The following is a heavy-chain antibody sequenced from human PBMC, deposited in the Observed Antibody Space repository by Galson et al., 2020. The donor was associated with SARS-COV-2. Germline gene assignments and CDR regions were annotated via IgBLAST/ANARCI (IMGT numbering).Heavy chain of an antibody. Sequence: GKSLKISCAASGFTVGSRWISWVRRAPGKGLEWVSLIDAAGNPFYADSIKGRFTISRDNSRNIVFLQMTSLRAVDTAVHYCLREGDTIYPDYWGPGTLVTVSS. CDR2: IDAAGNP. J-gene: IGHJ4*02. V-gene: IGHV3-53*01. CDR3: LREGDTIYPDY. D-gene: IGHD3-10*01. CDR1: GFTVGSRW.